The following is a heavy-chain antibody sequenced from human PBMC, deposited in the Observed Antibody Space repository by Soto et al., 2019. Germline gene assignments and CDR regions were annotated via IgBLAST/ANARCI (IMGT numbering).Heavy chain of an antibody. D-gene: IGHD2-2*01. V-gene: IGHV3-48*03. J-gene: IGHJ4*02. CDR3: ARGPQFPDIEVIPGAVDD. CDR2: ISYSGSTI. CDR1: GFTFSSYE. Sequence: EVQVVESGGGLVQPGGSLRLSCTAAGFTFSSYEMNWVRQAPGKGLEWVSYISYSGSTIYYADSVKGRFTISRDNAKISLYIQMTSLRADDTAVYYCARGPQFPDIEVIPGAVDDWGQGTLFTVSS.